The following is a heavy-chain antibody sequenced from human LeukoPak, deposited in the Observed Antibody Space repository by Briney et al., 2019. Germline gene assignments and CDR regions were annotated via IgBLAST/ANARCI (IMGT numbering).Heavy chain of an antibody. CDR1: GFTFSDYY. V-gene: IGHV3-11*01. D-gene: IGHD3-22*01. Sequence: GGSLRLSCAASGFTFSDYYMSWIRQAPGKGLEWVSYISSSGSTIYYADSVKGRFTISRDDAKNSLYLQMNSLRAEDTAVYYCARDYYDSSGYPTSDYWGQGTLVTVSS. CDR3: ARDYYDSSGYPTSDY. J-gene: IGHJ4*02. CDR2: ISSSGSTI.